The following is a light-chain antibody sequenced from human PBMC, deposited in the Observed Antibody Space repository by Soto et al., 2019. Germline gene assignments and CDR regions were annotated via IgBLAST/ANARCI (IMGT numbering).Light chain of an antibody. Sequence: EIVLTQSPGTLSLSPGERATLSCRASETVGNYLAWYQQKPGQAPRLVIFDASNRASGIPDRFSGRGSGTDFTLNISRLEVEDFSVYYCQQYGRALLPFGAGTKVDSK. J-gene: IGKJ4*01. CDR2: DAS. CDR3: QQYGRALLP. V-gene: IGKV3-20*01. CDR1: ETVGNY.